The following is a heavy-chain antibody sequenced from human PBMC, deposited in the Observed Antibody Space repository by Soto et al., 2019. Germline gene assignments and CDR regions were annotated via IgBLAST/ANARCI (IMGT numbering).Heavy chain of an antibody. V-gene: IGHV3-53*01. Sequence: LRLSFAASGXSVSSDYMSWVRQAPGKGLEWVSLIYSGGDTYYADSVKGRFTISRDISSNTIYLHMTSLRADDTAIYYCTRAGSDPGNFYISNYYAMDVWGRGTTVTVSS. D-gene: IGHD3-10*01. CDR3: TRAGSDPGNFYISNYYAMDV. J-gene: IGHJ6*02. CDR1: GXSVSSDY. CDR2: IYSGGDT.